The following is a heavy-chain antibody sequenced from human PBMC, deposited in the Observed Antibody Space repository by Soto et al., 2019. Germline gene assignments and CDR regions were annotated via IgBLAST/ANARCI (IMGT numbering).Heavy chain of an antibody. CDR2: IYYSGST. D-gene: IGHD3-3*01. V-gene: IGHV4-39*01. CDR1: GGSISSSSYY. J-gene: IGHJ6*02. Sequence: SETLSLTCTVSGGSISSSSYYWGWIRQPPGTGLEWIGSIYYSGSTYYNPSLQSRVTISVDTSKNQFSLKLSSVTAADTAVYYCARQHYDFWSGYYYYYGMDVWGQGTTVTVSS. CDR3: ARQHYDFWSGYYYYYGMDV.